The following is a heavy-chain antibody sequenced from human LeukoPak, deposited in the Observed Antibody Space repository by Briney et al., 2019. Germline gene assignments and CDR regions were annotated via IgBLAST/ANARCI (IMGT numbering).Heavy chain of an antibody. CDR3: ARDGRQWLAQGCFDY. J-gene: IGHJ4*02. CDR1: GFTFSSYG. CDR2: ISYDGSNK. D-gene: IGHD6-19*01. Sequence: HPGGSLRLSCAASGFTFSSYGMHWVRQAPGKGLEWVAVISYDGSNKYYADSVKGRFTISRDNSKNTLYLQMNSLRAEDTAVYYCARDGRQWLAQGCFDYWGQGTLVTVSS. V-gene: IGHV3-30*03.